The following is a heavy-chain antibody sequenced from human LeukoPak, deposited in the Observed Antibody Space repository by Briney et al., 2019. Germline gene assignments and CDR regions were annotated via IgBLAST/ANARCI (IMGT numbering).Heavy chain of an antibody. Sequence: GRSLRLSCAASGFTFSNYAMDWARQAPGKGLEWVAVISHDGSNKYYADSVKGRFTISRDNSKNTLYLQMNSLRAEDTAVYYCARGGYSYGLYFDYWGQGTLVTVSS. CDR3: ARGGYSYGLYFDY. V-gene: IGHV3-30-3*01. J-gene: IGHJ4*02. D-gene: IGHD5-18*01. CDR1: GFTFSNYA. CDR2: ISHDGSNK.